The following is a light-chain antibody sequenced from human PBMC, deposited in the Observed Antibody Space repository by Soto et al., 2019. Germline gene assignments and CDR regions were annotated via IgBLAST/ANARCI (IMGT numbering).Light chain of an antibody. CDR3: QQRHNWPIT. V-gene: IGKV3-11*01. CDR2: GAS. CDR1: QNVLSN. Sequence: EIVLTQSPATLSLSPGERATLSCRASQNVLSNLAWYQQKPGQAPRLLIYGASTRATGLPARFSGSGSGTDFTLTISGLEPADLGVYYCQQRHNWPITFGQGTRLEIK. J-gene: IGKJ5*01.